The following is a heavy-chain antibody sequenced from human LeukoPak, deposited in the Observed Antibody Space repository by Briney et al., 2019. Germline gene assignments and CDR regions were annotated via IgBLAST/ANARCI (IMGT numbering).Heavy chain of an antibody. D-gene: IGHD2-21*02. J-gene: IGHJ4*02. Sequence: WVSQARGKGVEWVSSITGSGSSTYYADSVKGRFTISRDNSKNTLYVQMNSLRAEDTAVYFCAKPPRVVVVTAFDSWGQGTLVTVSS. CDR3: AKPPRVVVVTAFDS. V-gene: IGHV3-23*01. CDR2: ITGSGSST.